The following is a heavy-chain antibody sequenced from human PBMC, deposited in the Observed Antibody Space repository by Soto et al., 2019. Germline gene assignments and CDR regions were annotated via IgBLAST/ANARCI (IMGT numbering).Heavy chain of an antibody. J-gene: IGHJ5*02. D-gene: IGHD3-22*01. V-gene: IGHV3-23*01. CDR2: ISGSGGST. Sequence: GGSLRLSGAASGVAFSSYAMSGVRQAPGKGLEWVSAISGSGGSTYYADSVKGRFTISRDNSKNTLYLQMNSLRAEDTAVYYCAKSAMIVVVPGDWFDPWGQGTLVTVSS. CDR1: GVAFSSYA. CDR3: AKSAMIVVVPGDWFDP.